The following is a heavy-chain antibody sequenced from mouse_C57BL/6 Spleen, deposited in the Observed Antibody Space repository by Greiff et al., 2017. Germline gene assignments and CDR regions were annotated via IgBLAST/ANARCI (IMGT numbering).Heavy chain of an antibody. D-gene: IGHD1-1*01. CDR2: IYPGDGDT. V-gene: IGHV1-82*01. CDR3: ARKITVDFDH. Sequence: QVQLQQSGPELVKPGASVKISCKASGYAFSSSWMNWVKQRPGKGLEWIGRIYPGDGDTNYNGKFKGKATLTADKSSSTAYMQLSSLTSEDSAVYFCARKITVDFDHWGQGTTLTVSS. J-gene: IGHJ2*01. CDR1: GYAFSSSW.